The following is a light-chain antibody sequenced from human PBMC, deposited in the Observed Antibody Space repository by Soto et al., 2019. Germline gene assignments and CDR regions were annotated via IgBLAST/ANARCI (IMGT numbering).Light chain of an antibody. CDR2: DAS. CDR1: QTIITS. Sequence: DIQLTQSPSALSASIGDRVTITCRASQTIITSLAWYQHKPGKAPKLLIYDASVLQTGVPARFSGYASGTEFTLTITSVQPDDFATYYCQQYNSYPLTFGGGTKVEIK. CDR3: QQYNSYPLT. V-gene: IGKV1-5*01. J-gene: IGKJ4*01.